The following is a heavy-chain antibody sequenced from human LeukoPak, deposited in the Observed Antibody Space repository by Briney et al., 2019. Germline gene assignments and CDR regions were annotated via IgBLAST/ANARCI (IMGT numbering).Heavy chain of an antibody. D-gene: IGHD4-11*01. CDR2: FDTDGTT. Sequence: PSETLSLTCDVSGTSISINYWSWIRQPAGKGLEWIGRFDTDGTTNSNPSLKSRVTLSMDMSRNQFSLKLTSVTAADTAVYYCAREVTTITHIHYYIDVWGKGTTVTVSS. V-gene: IGHV4-4*07. CDR1: GTSISINY. J-gene: IGHJ6*03. CDR3: AREVTTITHIHYYIDV.